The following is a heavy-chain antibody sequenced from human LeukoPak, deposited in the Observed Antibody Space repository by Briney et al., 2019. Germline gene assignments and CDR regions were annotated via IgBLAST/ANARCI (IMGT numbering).Heavy chain of an antibody. D-gene: IGHD2-2*01. V-gene: IGHV4-34*01. J-gene: IGHJ5*02. Sequence: PSETLSLTCAVYGGSFSGYYWSWIRQPPGKGLEWIGEINHSGSTNYNPSLKSRVTISVDTSKNQFSLKLSSVTAADTAVYYCARGRNRLGYCSSTSCYGPPNWFDPWGQGTLGTVSS. CDR2: INHSGST. CDR1: GGSFSGYY. CDR3: ARGRNRLGYCSSTSCYGPPNWFDP.